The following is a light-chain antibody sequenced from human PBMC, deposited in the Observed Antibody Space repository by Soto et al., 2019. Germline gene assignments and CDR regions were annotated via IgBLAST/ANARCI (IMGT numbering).Light chain of an antibody. J-gene: IGKJ4*01. Sequence: DIQMTQSPSSVSASVGDRVTITCRASQAISTFLSWYQQKQGKAPKLLIYAASSLQSGVPSRFSGRGSGTDCTLILSSLQPEDCANYYCQQAHSFPLTFGEGNTVEIK. CDR3: QQAHSFPLT. CDR2: AAS. V-gene: IGKV1D-12*01. CDR1: QAISTF.